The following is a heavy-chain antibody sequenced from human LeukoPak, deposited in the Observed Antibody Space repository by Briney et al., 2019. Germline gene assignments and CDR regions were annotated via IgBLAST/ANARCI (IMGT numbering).Heavy chain of an antibody. D-gene: IGHD3-22*01. Sequence: ASVKVSCKASGYTFTSYDINWVRQAPGQGLEWMGWISAYNGNTNYAQKLQGRVTMTTDTSTSTAYMELRSLRSDDTAVYYCAREYYDSSVLVYWGQGALVTVSS. CDR3: AREYYDSSVLVY. J-gene: IGHJ4*02. V-gene: IGHV1-18*01. CDR2: ISAYNGNT. CDR1: GYTFTSYD.